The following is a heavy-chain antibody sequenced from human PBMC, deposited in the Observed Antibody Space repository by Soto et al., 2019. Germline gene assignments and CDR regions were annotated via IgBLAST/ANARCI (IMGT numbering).Heavy chain of an antibody. D-gene: IGHD6-19*01. J-gene: IGHJ4*02. V-gene: IGHV3-21*01. Sequence: GGSLRLSCAASGFTFSSYSMNWVRQAPRKGLEWVSSISSSSSYIYYADSVKGRFTISRDNAKNSLYLQMNSLRAEDTAVYYCARDHLVAVAGFDYWGQGTLVTVSS. CDR2: ISSSSSYI. CDR1: GFTFSSYS. CDR3: ARDHLVAVAGFDY.